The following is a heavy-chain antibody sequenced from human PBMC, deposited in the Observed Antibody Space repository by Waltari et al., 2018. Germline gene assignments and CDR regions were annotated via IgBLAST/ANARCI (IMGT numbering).Heavy chain of an antibody. J-gene: IGHJ6*03. V-gene: IGHV4-39*07. CDR1: GGSISSSSYY. CDR2: IYYSGST. CDR3: ARETPGPVVPAVRDYMDV. Sequence: QLQLQESGPGLVKPSETLSLTCTVSGGSISSSSYYWGWLRQPPGKGLEWIGSIYYSGSTYYNPSLKSRVTISVDTSKNQFSLKLSSVTAADTAVYYCARETPGPVVPAVRDYMDVWGKGTTVTISS. D-gene: IGHD2-2*01.